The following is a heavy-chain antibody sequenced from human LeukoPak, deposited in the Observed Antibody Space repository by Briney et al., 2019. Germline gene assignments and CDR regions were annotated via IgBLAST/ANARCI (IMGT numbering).Heavy chain of an antibody. CDR2: SDPEDGEA. CDR1: GYTLTELS. CDR3: AAARLYRLLAF. D-gene: IGHD3-16*01. Sequence: ASVKVSCKVSGYTLTELSMHWVRQTPEKGLDWMGGSDPEDGEAIYAEKFQDRVIMTEDTSTDTAYMELSSLKSADTAVYYCAAARLYRLLAFCGQGTLVAVSS. J-gene: IGHJ4*02. V-gene: IGHV1-24*01.